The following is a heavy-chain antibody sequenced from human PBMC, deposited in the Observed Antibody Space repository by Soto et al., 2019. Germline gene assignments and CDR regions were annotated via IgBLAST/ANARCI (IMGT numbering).Heavy chain of an antibody. Sequence: QVQLQESGPGLVKPSQTLSLTCTVSGGSISSGGYYWSWIRQHPGKGLEWIGYIYYSGSTYYNPSLKSRVTISVDTSKNQCSLKLSSVTAADTAGYYCASGERTYYYGSSRCDSWGQGTLVTVSS. D-gene: IGHD3-10*01. CDR3: ASGERTYYYGSSRCDS. CDR1: GGSISSGGYY. J-gene: IGHJ4*02. V-gene: IGHV4-31*03. CDR2: IYYSGST.